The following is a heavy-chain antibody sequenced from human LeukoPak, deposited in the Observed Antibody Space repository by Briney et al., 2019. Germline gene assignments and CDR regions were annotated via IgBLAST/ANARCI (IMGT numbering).Heavy chain of an antibody. CDR1: GYSISSGYY. D-gene: IGHD3-9*01. J-gene: IGHJ5*02. CDR2: IYHSGST. Sequence: SETLSLTCTVSGYSISSGYYWGWIRQPPGKGLEWIGSIYHSGSTNYNPSLKSRVTISVDKSKNQFSLKLSSVTAADTAVYYCARGYYDILTGTNWFDPWGQGTLVTVSS. V-gene: IGHV4-38-2*02. CDR3: ARGYYDILTGTNWFDP.